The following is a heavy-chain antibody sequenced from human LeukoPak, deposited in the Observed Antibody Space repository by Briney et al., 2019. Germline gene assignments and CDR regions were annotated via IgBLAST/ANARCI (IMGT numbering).Heavy chain of an antibody. CDR2: IGRGGGDT. V-gene: IGHV3-23*01. Sequence: GGSLRLSCAASGFIFDTYAMSWFRQAPGKGLEWVSTIGRGGGDTYYADSVKGRFTISKDSSKTSLQMSSLRAEDTAIYYCVKHSGGVYGNSDLWGQGTLVTVSS. J-gene: IGHJ5*02. CDR1: GFIFDTYA. CDR3: VKHSGGVYGNSDL. D-gene: IGHD1-1*01.